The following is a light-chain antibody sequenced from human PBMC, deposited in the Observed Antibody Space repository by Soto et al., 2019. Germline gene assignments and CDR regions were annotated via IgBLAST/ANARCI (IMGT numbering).Light chain of an antibody. CDR2: GAS. J-gene: IGKJ1*01. Sequence: EIVLTQSPGTLSLSPGERATLSCRASQSVTSNHLAWYQQKPGQAPRPLIFGASIRATGIPDRFSGSGSGTDFTLTINRLEPEDFAVYYCQQYGRPPITFGQGTKVEIK. V-gene: IGKV3-20*01. CDR1: QSVTSNH. CDR3: QQYGRPPIT.